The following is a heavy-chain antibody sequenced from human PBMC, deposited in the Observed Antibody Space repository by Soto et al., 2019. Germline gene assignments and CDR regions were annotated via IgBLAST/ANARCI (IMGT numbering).Heavy chain of an antibody. D-gene: IGHD2-2*01. J-gene: IGHJ4*02. V-gene: IGHV4-31*01. Sequence: QVQLQESGPGLVKPSQTLSLTCTVSGGSITSSGYYWSWIGQHPGEGLEWIGFTSNSGSTSYNPSLNSQGTISVATSSNQFSLNLKSVTAADTAVYYCARGGGSTKVDYWGQGTLVTVSP. CDR3: ARGGGSTKVDY. CDR2: TSNSGST. CDR1: GGSITSSGYY.